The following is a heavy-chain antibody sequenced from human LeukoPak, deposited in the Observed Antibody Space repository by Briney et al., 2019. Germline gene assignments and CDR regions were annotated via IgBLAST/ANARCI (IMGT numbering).Heavy chain of an antibody. V-gene: IGHV1-69*01. CDR3: ATYYYDSSGYYEDY. CDR2: IIPIFGTA. Sequence: SVKVSCKASGGTFSSYAISWVRQAPGQGLEWMGGIIPIFGTANYAQKFQSRVTITADESTSTAYMELSSLRSEDTVVYYCATYYYDSSGYYEDYWGQGTLVTVSS. D-gene: IGHD3-22*01. CDR1: GGTFSSYA. J-gene: IGHJ4*02.